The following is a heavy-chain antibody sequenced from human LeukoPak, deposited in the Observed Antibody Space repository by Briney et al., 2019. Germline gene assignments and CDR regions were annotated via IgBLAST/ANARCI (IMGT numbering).Heavy chain of an antibody. J-gene: IGHJ5*02. CDR1: GGTFSSYA. CDR2: IIPIFGTA. CDR3: ARDWGTPRTYNWFDP. V-gene: IGHV1-69*13. Sequence: ASVKVSCKASGGTFSSYAISWVRQAPGQGLEWMGGIIPIFGTANYAQKFQGRATITADESTSTAYMELSSLRSEDTAVYYCARDWGTPRTYNWFDPWGQGTLVTVSS. D-gene: IGHD3-16*01.